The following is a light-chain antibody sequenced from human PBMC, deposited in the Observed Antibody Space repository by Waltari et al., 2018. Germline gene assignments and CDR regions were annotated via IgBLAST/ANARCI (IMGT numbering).Light chain of an antibody. CDR2: GAL. J-gene: IGLJ1*01. V-gene: IGLV2-23*01. CDR3: CSYAGLGTYV. CDR1: TSDAGNYDL. Sequence: QSALTQPAHVSGTPGQSITISCPGTTSDAGNYDLVSWYQQHPGKAPKLLICGALTRPSVFSSGFAGSKSGIWASLTTSGLQSEDEVDYYCCSYAGLGTYVFGSGTEVTVL.